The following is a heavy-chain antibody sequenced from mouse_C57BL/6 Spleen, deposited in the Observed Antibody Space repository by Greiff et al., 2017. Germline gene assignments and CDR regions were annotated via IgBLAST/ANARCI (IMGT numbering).Heavy chain of an antibody. CDR3: ARDRYDYDEYYAMDY. CDR2: IDPSDSYT. Sequence: VQLQQPGAELVRPGTSVKLSCKASGYTFTSYWMHWVKQRPGQGLEWIGVIDPSDSYTNYNPKFKGKATLTVDTSSSTAYMQLSSLTSEDSAVYYCARDRYDYDEYYAMDYWGQGTSVTVSS. V-gene: IGHV1-59*01. CDR1: GYTFTSYW. D-gene: IGHD2-4*01. J-gene: IGHJ4*01.